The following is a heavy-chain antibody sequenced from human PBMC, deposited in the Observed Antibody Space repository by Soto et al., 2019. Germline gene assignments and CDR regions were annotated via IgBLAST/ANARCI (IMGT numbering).Heavy chain of an antibody. CDR3: AKDNGYYLYDGMDV. Sequence: EVQLVESGGGLVQPGRSLRLSCAASGFSFDDYAMHWVRQTPGKGLEWVSGITWNSVIIGYADSVKGRFTISRDNSKNSLYLQMNSLRAEDTALYYCAKDNGYYLYDGMDVWGQGTTVTVSS. CDR2: ITWNSVII. CDR1: GFSFDDYA. D-gene: IGHD2-21*01. V-gene: IGHV3-9*01. J-gene: IGHJ6*02.